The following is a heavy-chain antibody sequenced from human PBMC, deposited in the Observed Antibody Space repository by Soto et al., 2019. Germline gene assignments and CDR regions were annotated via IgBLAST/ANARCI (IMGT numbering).Heavy chain of an antibody. V-gene: IGHV3-21*01. CDR3: ARIGSTYSSSGAFDY. D-gene: IGHD6-13*01. J-gene: IGHJ4*02. CDR1: GFTFSSYS. CDR2: ISSSSSYI. Sequence: GGSLRLSCAASGFTFSSYSMNWVRQAPGKGLEWVSSISSSSSYIYYADSVKGRFTISRDNAKNSLYLQMNSLRAEDTAVYYCARIGSTYSSSGAFDYWGQGTLVTVSS.